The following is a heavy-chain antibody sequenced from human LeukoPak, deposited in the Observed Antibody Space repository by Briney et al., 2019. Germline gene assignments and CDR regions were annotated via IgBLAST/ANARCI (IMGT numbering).Heavy chain of an antibody. CDR1: GYTFTSYD. D-gene: IGHD1/OR15-1a*01. Sequence: ASVKVSCKASGYTFTSYDINWVRQATGQGLEWMGRMNPNSGNTGYAQKFQGRVTMTRNTSTSTAYMELSSLRSEDTAVYYCARSGTRAAARRSNWFDPWGQGTLVTVSS. CDR3: ARSGTRAAARRSNWFDP. V-gene: IGHV1-8*01. J-gene: IGHJ5*02. CDR2: MNPNSGNT.